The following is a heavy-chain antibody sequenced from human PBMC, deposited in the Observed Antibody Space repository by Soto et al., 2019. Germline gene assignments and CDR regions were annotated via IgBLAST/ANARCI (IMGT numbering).Heavy chain of an antibody. D-gene: IGHD3-16*02. CDR2: IRSKTNSYAT. J-gene: IGHJ3*02. V-gene: IGHV3-73*01. CDR3: TSHLGELSFPRSFDI. CDR1: GFTVSGSA. Sequence: EVQLVESGGGLVQPGGSLKLSCAASGFTVSGSAVHWVRQDSGKGLEWVGRIRSKTNSYATAYAASVKGRFTISRDDSKTTAYLQMNSLKTEDTDVYYSTSHLGELSFPRSFDIWGQGTMVTVSS.